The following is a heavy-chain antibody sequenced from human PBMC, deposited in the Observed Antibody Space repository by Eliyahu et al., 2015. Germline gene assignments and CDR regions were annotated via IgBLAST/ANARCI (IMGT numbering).Heavy chain of an antibody. CDR1: GGSIRRGTYS. D-gene: IGHD6-19*01. Sequence: QLLLQESGSGLVQPSQTLSLTCGVSGGSIRRGTYSWSWVRQPPGKALEWIGXIYKNGGTYYNPSLKSRVTMSLDTSKNQFSLRLSSVTAADTAVYYCARGFGYSTGWPAPPENAFDIWGQGTMVTVSS. CDR2: IYKNGGT. J-gene: IGHJ3*02. CDR3: ARGFGYSTGWPAPPENAFDI. V-gene: IGHV4-30-2*01.